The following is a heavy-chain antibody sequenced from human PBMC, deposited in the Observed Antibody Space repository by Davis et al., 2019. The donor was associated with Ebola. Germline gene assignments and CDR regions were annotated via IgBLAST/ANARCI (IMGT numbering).Heavy chain of an antibody. CDR3: APTDTSGNEAFDL. CDR2: TVRAGDYS. CDR1: GFTFSNYA. V-gene: IGHV3-23*03. Sequence: PGGSLRLSCVASGFTFSNYAMSWVRQAPGKGLECVSYTVRAGDYSEYTEPVEGRFTISRDNARNTLYLQMTSLRAEDTALYYCAPTDTSGNEAFDLWGRGTMVTVSS. D-gene: IGHD4-23*01. J-gene: IGHJ3*01.